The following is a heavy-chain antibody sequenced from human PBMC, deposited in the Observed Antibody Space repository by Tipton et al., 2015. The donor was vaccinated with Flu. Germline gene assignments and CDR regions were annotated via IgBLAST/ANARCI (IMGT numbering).Heavy chain of an antibody. D-gene: IGHD1-26*01. CDR3: ARGRSGSFWSNYYMDV. V-gene: IGHV1-2*02. J-gene: IGHJ6*03. Sequence: QLVQSGAEVKKPGASVKVSCKASGYTFTGYYMHWVRQAPGQGLEWMGWINPNSGGTNYAQKFQGRVTMTRDTSISTAYMELSRLRSDDTAVYYCARGRSGSFWSNYYMDVWGKGTTVTVSS. CDR1: GYTFTGYY. CDR2: INPNSGGT.